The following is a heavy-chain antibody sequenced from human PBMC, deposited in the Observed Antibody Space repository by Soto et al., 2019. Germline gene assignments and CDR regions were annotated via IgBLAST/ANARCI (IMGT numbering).Heavy chain of an antibody. Sequence: PGGSLRLSCAASGFTFSSYAMHWVRQAPGKGLEWVAVISYDGSNKYYADSVKGRFTISRDNSKNTLYLQMNSLRAEDTAVYYCSRGAAAGGNWFDPWGQGTLVTVSS. V-gene: IGHV3-30-3*01. D-gene: IGHD6-13*01. CDR1: GFTFSSYA. CDR2: ISYDGSNK. CDR3: SRGAAAGGNWFDP. J-gene: IGHJ5*02.